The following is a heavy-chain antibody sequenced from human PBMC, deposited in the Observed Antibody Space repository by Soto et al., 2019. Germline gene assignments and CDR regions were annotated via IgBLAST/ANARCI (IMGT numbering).Heavy chain of an antibody. D-gene: IGHD2-15*01. CDR2: ISYDGSNK. CDR1: GFTFSSYG. Sequence: GGSLRLSCAASGFTFSSYGMHWVRQAPGKGLEWVAVISYDGSNKYYADSVKGRFTISRDNSKNTLYLQMNSLRAEDAAVYYCAKADVVVGPYYYYGMDVWGQGTTVTVSS. V-gene: IGHV3-30*18. CDR3: AKADVVVGPYYYYGMDV. J-gene: IGHJ6*02.